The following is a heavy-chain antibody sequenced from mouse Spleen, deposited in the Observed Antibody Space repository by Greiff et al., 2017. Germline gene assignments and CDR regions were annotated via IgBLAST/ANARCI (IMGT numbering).Heavy chain of an antibody. D-gene: IGHD4-1*01. CDR3: ATTGTENSYAMDY. V-gene: IGHV5-16*01. J-gene: IGHJ4*01. CDR1: GFTFSDYY. Sequence: EVQRVESEGGLVQPGSSMKLSCTASGFTFSDYYMAWVRQVPEKGLEWVANINYDGSSTYYLDSLKSRFIISRDNAKNILYLQMSSLKSEDTATYYCATTGTENSYAMDYWGQGTSVTVSS. CDR2: INYDGSST.